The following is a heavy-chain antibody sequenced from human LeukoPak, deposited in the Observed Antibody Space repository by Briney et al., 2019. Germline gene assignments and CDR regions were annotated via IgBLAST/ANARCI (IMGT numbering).Heavy chain of an antibody. CDR3: AKVCTSCSGAFDI. J-gene: IGHJ3*02. CDR1: GFTFSSYG. D-gene: IGHD2-2*01. V-gene: IGHV3-30*02. Sequence: GGSLRLSCAASGFTFSSYGMHWVRQAPGKGLEWVAFIRYDGSNKYYADSVKGRFTISRDNSKNTLYLQMNSLRAEDTAVYYCAKVCTSCSGAFDIWGQGTMVTVSS. CDR2: IRYDGSNK.